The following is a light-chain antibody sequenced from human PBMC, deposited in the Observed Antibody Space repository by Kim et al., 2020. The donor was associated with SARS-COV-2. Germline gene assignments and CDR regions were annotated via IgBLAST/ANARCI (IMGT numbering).Light chain of an antibody. CDR2: GAS. Sequence: EIVMTQSPATLSVSPGEAATISCRASQSVSNNLAWYQQKRGQSPRLLVYGASTRASGIPVRFSGSGSGTEFTLTISSLLSDDCAVYYCQHFDNWTFGQGTKVDIK. CDR1: QSVSNN. CDR3: QHFDNWT. V-gene: IGKV3-15*01. J-gene: IGKJ1*01.